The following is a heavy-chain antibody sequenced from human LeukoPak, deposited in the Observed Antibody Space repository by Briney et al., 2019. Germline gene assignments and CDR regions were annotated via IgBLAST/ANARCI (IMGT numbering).Heavy chain of an antibody. Sequence: GGSLRLSCAASGFIFSNSAMHWVRQAPGKGLVWVSRIKSDGSSTSYADSVKGRFTISRDNAKNTVYLQMNSLRAEDTAVYYCATSRTFDYWGQGTLVTVSS. CDR3: ATSRTFDY. CDR1: GFIFSNSA. V-gene: IGHV3-74*01. CDR2: IKSDGSST. J-gene: IGHJ4*02.